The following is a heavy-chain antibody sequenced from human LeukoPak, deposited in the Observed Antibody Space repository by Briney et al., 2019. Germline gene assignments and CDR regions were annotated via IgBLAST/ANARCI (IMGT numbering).Heavy chain of an antibody. D-gene: IGHD2-15*01. V-gene: IGHV4-59*13. CDR1: GDSIRSFY. J-gene: IGHJ4*02. Sequence: PPETLSLTCTVSGDSIRSFYWSWIRQPPGKGLEWIGHIYYSRSTNYNPSLKSRVTISVDMSKNQFSLKMTSVNAADTAVYYCARDPGGSADYWGQGTLVTVSS. CDR2: IYYSRST. CDR3: ARDPGGSADY.